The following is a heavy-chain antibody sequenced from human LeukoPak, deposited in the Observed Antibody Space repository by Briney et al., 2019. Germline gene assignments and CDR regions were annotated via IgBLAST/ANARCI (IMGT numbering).Heavy chain of an antibody. CDR1: GFTFSSYA. V-gene: IGHV3-30-3*01. J-gene: IGHJ4*02. CDR2: ISYDGSNK. Sequence: PGGSLRLSCAASGFTFSSYAMHWVRQAPGKGLEWVAVISYDGSNKYYADSVKGRFTISRDNSKNTLYLQMNSLRAEDTAVYYCARENTGGPHTDYDFWSGYIYGNNFDYWGQGTLVTVSS. CDR3: ARENTGGPHTDYDFWSGYIYGNNFDY. D-gene: IGHD3-3*01.